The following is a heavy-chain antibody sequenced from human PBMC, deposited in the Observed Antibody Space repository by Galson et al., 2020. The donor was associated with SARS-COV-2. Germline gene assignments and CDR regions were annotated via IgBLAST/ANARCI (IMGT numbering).Heavy chain of an antibody. Sequence: ASETLSLTCTVSGGSISSSSYYWGWIRKPPGKGLEWIGSIYYSGSTYYNPSLKSRVTISVDTSKNQFSLKLSSVTAADTAVYYCARVPVLLWFGELSFTEYYFDYWGQGTLVTVSS. CDR3: ARVPVLLWFGELSFTEYYFDY. J-gene: IGHJ4*02. V-gene: IGHV4-39*07. CDR2: IYYSGST. CDR1: GGSISSSSYY. D-gene: IGHD3-10*01.